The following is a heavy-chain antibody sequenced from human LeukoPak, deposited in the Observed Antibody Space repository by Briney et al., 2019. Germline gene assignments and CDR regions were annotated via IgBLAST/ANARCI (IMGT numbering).Heavy chain of an antibody. CDR1: GFTFSSYE. J-gene: IGHJ4*02. D-gene: IGHD4-17*01. CDR2: ISSSGTTI. CDR3: ARIMITVTTSDY. Sequence: GRSLRLSCAASGFTFSSYEMNWVRHAPGKWLEWLSYISSSGTTIKYADSVKGRFTISRDNAKNSLYLQVNSLRAEDTAVYYCARIMITVTTSDYWGQGTLVTVSS. V-gene: IGHV3-48*03.